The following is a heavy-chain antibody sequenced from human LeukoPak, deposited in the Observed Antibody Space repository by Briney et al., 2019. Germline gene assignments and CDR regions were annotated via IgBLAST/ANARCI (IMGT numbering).Heavy chain of an antibody. D-gene: IGHD3-16*01. CDR3: ARDVGRSYDLDY. V-gene: IGHV1-18*01. J-gene: IGHJ4*02. Sequence: ASVKVSCKASGYTFTSYGISWVRQAPGQGLEWMGWISAYNGNTDYAQSLQGRVTMTIDASTSTVYMELRSLRSDDTAVYYCARDVGRSYDLDYWGQGTLVAVSS. CDR2: ISAYNGNT. CDR1: GYTFTSYG.